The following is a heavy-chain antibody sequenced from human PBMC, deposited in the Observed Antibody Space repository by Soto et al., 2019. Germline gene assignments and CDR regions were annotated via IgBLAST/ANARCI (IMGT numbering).Heavy chain of an antibody. CDR2: ISWNSGSI. CDR1: GFTFDDYA. V-gene: IGHV3-9*01. CDR3: ATLLSIAAAGTPSRGMDV. J-gene: IGHJ6*02. D-gene: IGHD6-13*01. Sequence: PVGSLRLSGAASGFTFDDYAMHWVRQAPGKGLEWVSGISWNSGSIGYADSVKGRFTISRDNAKNSLYLQMNSLRAEDTALYYCATLLSIAAAGTPSRGMDVWGQGTTVTVS.